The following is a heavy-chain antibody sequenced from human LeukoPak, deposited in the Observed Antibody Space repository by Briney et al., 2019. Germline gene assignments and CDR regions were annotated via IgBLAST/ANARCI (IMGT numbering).Heavy chain of an antibody. V-gene: IGHV3-33*01. D-gene: IGHD1-7*01. J-gene: IGHJ3*02. CDR1: GFVFDTCG. CDR2: TWYDGSKK. Sequence: PGRSLRLSCAASGFVFDTCGMHWVRQAPGKGLEWVAVTWYDGSKKYYADSVKGRFTISRDNSKNTLYLQMNSLRAEDTAVYYCAREGLELFAFDIWGQGTMVTVSS. CDR3: AREGLELFAFDI.